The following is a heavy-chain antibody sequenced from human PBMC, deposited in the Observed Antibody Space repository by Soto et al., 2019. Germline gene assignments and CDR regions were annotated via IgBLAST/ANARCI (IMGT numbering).Heavy chain of an antibody. J-gene: IGHJ4*02. CDR1: GGSFSGYY. D-gene: IGHD2-21*01. CDR3: ARALHIRGFDY. CDR2: INHSGST. Sequence: SETLSLTCAVYGGSFSGYYWSWIRQPPGKGLEWIGEINHSGSTNYNPSLKSRVTISVDTSKNQFSLKLSSVTAADTAVYYCARALHIRGFDYWGQGTLVTVSS. V-gene: IGHV4-34*01.